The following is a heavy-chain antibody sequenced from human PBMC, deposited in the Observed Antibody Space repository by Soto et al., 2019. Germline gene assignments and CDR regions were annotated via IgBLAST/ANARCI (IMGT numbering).Heavy chain of an antibody. CDR3: ARMRLMSRYARIPENLIDY. V-gene: IGHV2-70*01. D-gene: IGHD3-16*01. CDR2: IDWNDDK. Sequence: SGPTLVNPTQTLTLTCTFSGFSLSTIGQCVTWIRQPPGKALEWLALIDWNDDKYYNTSLKTRLTSSMDTSKDQVVLIMTDVDPVDTATYYCARMRLMSRYARIPENLIDYWGQGTLVTVSS. CDR1: GFSLSTIGQC. J-gene: IGHJ4*01.